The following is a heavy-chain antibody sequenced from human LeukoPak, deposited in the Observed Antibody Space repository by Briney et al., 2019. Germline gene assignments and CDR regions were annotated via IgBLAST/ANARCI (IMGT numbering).Heavy chain of an antibody. CDR3: ARDKSHYFDY. Sequence: GASVKVSCKASGGTFSSYAISWVRQAPGQRLEWMGGIIPIFGTANYAQKFQGRVTITADESTSTAYMELSSLRSEDTAVYYCARDKSHYFDYWGQGTLVTVSS. V-gene: IGHV1-69*01. CDR1: GGTFSSYA. J-gene: IGHJ4*02. CDR2: IIPIFGTA.